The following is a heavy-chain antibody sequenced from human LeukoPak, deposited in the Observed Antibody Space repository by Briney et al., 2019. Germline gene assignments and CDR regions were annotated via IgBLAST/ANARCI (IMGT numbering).Heavy chain of an antibody. Sequence: GASVKVSCKASGYTFTSYGISWVRQAPGQGLEWMGWISAYNGNANYAQKLQGRVTMTTDTSTSTAYMELRSLRSDDAAVYYCARGGYYDSSGYYYVRAYDYWGQGTLVTVSS. J-gene: IGHJ4*02. D-gene: IGHD3-22*01. CDR3: ARGGYYDSSGYYYVRAYDY. CDR1: GYTFTSYG. CDR2: ISAYNGNA. V-gene: IGHV1-18*01.